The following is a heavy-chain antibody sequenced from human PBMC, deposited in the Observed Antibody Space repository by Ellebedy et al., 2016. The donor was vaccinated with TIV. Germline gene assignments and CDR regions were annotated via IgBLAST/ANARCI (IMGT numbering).Heavy chain of an antibody. J-gene: IGHJ4*02. CDR2: ISSSGGST. Sequence: ESLKISCAASGFTFSSYAMSWLRQAPGKGLEWVSGISSSGGSTYYGDSVKGRFSISSDNSKNTLYLQMNNLGADDTAVFYCARNRHVERGDCLDYWGQGTLVTVSS. CDR1: GFTFSSYA. CDR3: ARNRHVERGDCLDY. D-gene: IGHD2-21*02. V-gene: IGHV3-23*01.